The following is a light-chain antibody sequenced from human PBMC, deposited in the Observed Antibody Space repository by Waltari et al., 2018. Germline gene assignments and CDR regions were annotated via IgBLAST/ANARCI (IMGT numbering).Light chain of an antibody. J-gene: IGLJ3*02. V-gene: IGLV3-21*04. CDR1: NIESKS. CDR2: YDS. CDR3: QVWDDTTNSGV. Sequence: YVVTQPPSVSVAPGKTATLTCGGENIESKSVTSYQQKPGQAPVVVIFYDSDRPSGIPERFSGSNSGNTATLTISWVEAGDEADYHCQVWDDTTNSGVFGGGTRLTVL.